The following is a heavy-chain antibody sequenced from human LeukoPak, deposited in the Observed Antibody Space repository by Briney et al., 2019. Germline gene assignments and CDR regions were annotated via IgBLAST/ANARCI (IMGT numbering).Heavy chain of an antibody. J-gene: IGHJ6*04. Sequence: SQTLSLTCAVSGGSISSGGYSWSWIRQPPGKGLGWIGYIYHSGSTYYNPSLKSRVTISVDRSKNQFSLKLSSVTAADTAVYYCARSGDPTVLIYYYYGMDVWGKGTTVTVSS. D-gene: IGHD2-21*02. CDR3: ARSGDPTVLIYYYYGMDV. CDR1: GGSISSGGYS. V-gene: IGHV4-30-2*01. CDR2: IYHSGST.